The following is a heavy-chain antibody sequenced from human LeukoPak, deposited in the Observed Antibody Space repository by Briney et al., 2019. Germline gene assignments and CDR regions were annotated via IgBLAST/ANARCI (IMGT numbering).Heavy chain of an antibody. CDR3: ARINSGWYFDY. Sequence: TSETLSLTCIVSGGSISSHYWTWIRQPPGKGLEYIGYIYYSGNTNYNPSLKSRVTISVDRSKNQFSLKLTSVTAEDTAVYYCARINSGWYFDYWGQEPWSPSPQ. D-gene: IGHD6-19*01. CDR2: IYYSGNT. V-gene: IGHV4-59*11. J-gene: IGHJ4*01. CDR1: GGSISSHY.